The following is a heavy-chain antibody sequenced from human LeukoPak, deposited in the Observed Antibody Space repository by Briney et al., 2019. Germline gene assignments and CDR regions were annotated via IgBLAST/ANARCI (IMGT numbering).Heavy chain of an antibody. CDR2: IYDSGST. V-gene: IGHV4-59*01. Sequence: SETLSLTCTVSGDSISSYYWNWIRQSPGKGLEWIGYIYDSGSTNYNPSLKSRVTISVDTSKHQFSLNLRSATAAGTAVYYCAASGTYSNWFDPWGQGTLVIVSS. D-gene: IGHD1-26*01. J-gene: IGHJ5*02. CDR1: GDSISSYY. CDR3: AASGTYSNWFDP.